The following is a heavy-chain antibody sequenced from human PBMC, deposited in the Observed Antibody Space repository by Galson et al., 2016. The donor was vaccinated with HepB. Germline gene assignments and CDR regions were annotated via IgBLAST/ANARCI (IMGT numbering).Heavy chain of an antibody. Sequence: SLRLSCAASGFTFSTYWMTWVRQAPGKGLEWVANINQGGSEENYVDSMKGRFTISRDNAKNSLFLQINSRRAEDAAVYYCARDLSFGGGSTWYDVMDVWGQGTTVTVSS. CDR1: GFTFSTYW. V-gene: IGHV3-7*05. D-gene: IGHD3-10*01. CDR2: INQGGSEE. CDR3: ARDLSFGGGSTWYDVMDV. J-gene: IGHJ6*02.